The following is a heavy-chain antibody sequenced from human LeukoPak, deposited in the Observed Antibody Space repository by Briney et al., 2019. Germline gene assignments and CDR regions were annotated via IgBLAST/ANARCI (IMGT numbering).Heavy chain of an antibody. CDR2: ISDDGSNE. Sequence: GGSLRLSCAASGFTFKNYWMTWVRQAPGKGLEWVALISDDGSNESFADSVKGRFTISRDNSKNTLYLQMNSLRADDTAVYYCARDHQVSYFDYWGQGTLVTVSS. D-gene: IGHD6-6*01. V-gene: IGHV3-30*03. CDR1: GFTFKNYW. CDR3: ARDHQVSYFDY. J-gene: IGHJ4*02.